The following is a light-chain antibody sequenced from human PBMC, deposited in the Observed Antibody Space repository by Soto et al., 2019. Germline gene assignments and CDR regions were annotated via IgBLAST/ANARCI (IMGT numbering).Light chain of an antibody. J-gene: IGKJ3*01. V-gene: IGKV4-1*01. CDR1: QSVLYSSNNKNY. CDR3: QQYYNTPFT. Sequence: DIVMTQSPVSLAVSLGERATINCKSSQSVLYSSNNKNYLAWYQQNPGQPPKLLIYWASTRESGVPDRFSGSGSGTDFTLTINSLQAEDVAVYYCQQYYNTPFTFGPGTKVYIK. CDR2: WAS.